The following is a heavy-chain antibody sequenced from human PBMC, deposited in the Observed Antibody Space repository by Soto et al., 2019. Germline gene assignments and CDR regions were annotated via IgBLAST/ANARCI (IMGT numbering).Heavy chain of an antibody. D-gene: IGHD2-2*01. Sequence: RRFPCAAGRSTLRSSSMDWVRQAPGKELELVSTTTWNSSYTSYTAALGGRFTLSTANATNSMRLQLNSLRAEDTAVHYCPRHASRASNAQDWLDSWGPGTLVTVSS. CDR3: PRHASRASNAQDWLDS. J-gene: IGHJ5*01. CDR2: TTWNSSYT. V-gene: IGHV3-21*01. CDR1: RSTLRSSS.